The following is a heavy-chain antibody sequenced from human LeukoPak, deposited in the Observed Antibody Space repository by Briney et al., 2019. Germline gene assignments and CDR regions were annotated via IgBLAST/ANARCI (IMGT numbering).Heavy chain of an antibody. CDR2: IRSKAYSGTT. CDR1: GLTFGDYA. V-gene: IGHV3-49*04. J-gene: IGHJ6*03. CDR3: TRDVVAIVVVPAATYYYYYMDV. D-gene: IGHD2-2*01. Sequence: GGSLRLSCTASGLTFGDYAMSWVRQAPGKGLEWEGFIRSKAYSGTTEYAASVKGRFTISRDDSKSIAYLQMNSLKTEDTAVYYCTRDVVAIVVVPAATYYYYYMDVWGKGTTVTVSS.